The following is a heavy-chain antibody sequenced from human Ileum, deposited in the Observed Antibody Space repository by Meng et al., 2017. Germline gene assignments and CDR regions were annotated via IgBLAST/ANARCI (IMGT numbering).Heavy chain of an antibody. D-gene: IGHD4-17*01. V-gene: IGHV4-34*01. CDR1: GGSFSANY. Sequence: QVQLQQWGAGRGKPSETQALTCVVYGGSFSANYWTWIRQPPGKGLEWIGEINHSGSTNYNPSLKSRVTISVDTSTNQFSLKLISVTAADTAVYYCARRAHYGDPPRWGQGTLVTVSS. CDR2: INHSGST. J-gene: IGHJ4*02. CDR3: ARRAHYGDPPR.